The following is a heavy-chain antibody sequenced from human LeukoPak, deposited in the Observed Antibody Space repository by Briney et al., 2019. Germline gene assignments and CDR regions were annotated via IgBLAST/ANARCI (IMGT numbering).Heavy chain of an antibody. CDR1: GFTFSTYW. V-gene: IGHV3-7*05. J-gene: IGHJ4*02. CDR2: IKTDGSEK. CDR3: ARGQSWAFDF. D-gene: IGHD1-26*01. Sequence: GGSLRLSCAASGFTFSTYWMSWVRQAPGKGLQWVVNIKTDGSEKYYVDSVKGRFTISRDNAKNSVDLQMNSLRVEDTAVYYCARGQSWAFDFWGQGTLVTVSS.